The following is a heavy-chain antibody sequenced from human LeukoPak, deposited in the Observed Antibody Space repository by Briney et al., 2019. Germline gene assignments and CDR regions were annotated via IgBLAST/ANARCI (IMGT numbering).Heavy chain of an antibody. D-gene: IGHD3-3*01. J-gene: IGHJ5*02. Sequence: GGSLRLSCAASGFTFSSYSMNWVRQAPGKGLEWVSSISSSSSYIYYADSVKGRFTISRDNAKNSLYLQMNSLRAEDTAVYYCAKDRAWNGGEGNWFDPWGQGTLVTVSS. CDR3: AKDRAWNGGEGNWFDP. V-gene: IGHV3-21*01. CDR1: GFTFSSYS. CDR2: ISSSSSYI.